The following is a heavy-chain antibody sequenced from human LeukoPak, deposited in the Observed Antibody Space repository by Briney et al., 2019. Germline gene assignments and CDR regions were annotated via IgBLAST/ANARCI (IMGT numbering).Heavy chain of an antibody. CDR3: AKERELIFGYYFDY. CDR1: GASINSHY. Sequence: SETLSLTCTVSGASINSHYWSWIRQPAGKGLEWIGRIYISGSTNYNSSLQSRVTMSVDTSKNQFSLKLTSVTAADTAVYYCAKERELIFGYYFDYWGQGTLVTVSS. J-gene: IGHJ4*02. D-gene: IGHD3-10*01. V-gene: IGHV4-4*07. CDR2: IYISGST.